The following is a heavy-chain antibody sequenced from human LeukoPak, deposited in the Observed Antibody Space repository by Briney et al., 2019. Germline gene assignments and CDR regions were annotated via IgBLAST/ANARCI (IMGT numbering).Heavy chain of an antibody. J-gene: IGHJ3*01. CDR2: IFPSDSDT. Sequence: GESLKISCKGSGYRFTSYWINWVRQMPGKGLEGMGIIFPSDSDTRYSPSFQGQVTMSVDKSSNTAYLQWSTVKASDTAMYYCARQTTFDVWGQGTMVTVSS. D-gene: IGHD4-11*01. CDR3: ARQTTFDV. CDR1: GYRFTSYW. V-gene: IGHV5-51*01.